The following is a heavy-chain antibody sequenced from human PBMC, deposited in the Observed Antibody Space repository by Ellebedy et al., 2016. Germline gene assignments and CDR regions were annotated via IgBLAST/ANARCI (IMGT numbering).Heavy chain of an antibody. CDR1: GGSTRDNY. V-gene: IGHV4-59*13. CDR2: VHYTGKT. CDR3: ARDRGIESDYYYGLDV. D-gene: IGHD1-14*01. Sequence: SETLSLTXTVSGGSTRDNYWSWIRQPPGTGPEWIGDVHYTGKTDYNPSLRGRVAISIDTSKNQFSLELRSVTSADSAVYYCARDRGIESDYYYGLDVWGQGTTVTVSS. J-gene: IGHJ6*02.